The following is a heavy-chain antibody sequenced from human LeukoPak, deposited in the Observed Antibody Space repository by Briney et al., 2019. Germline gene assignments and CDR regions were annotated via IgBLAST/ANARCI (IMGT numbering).Heavy chain of an antibody. Sequence: PGGSLRLSCVVSGFTFSSNHWVRQAPGKGRGWVAVISYDGSKKYYADSVKGRFTISRDSSKNTLSLQMNSLRAEDTAVYYCAKEYDRVHDAFDIWGQGTMVTVSS. D-gene: IGHD3-9*01. J-gene: IGHJ3*02. CDR3: AKEYDRVHDAFDI. CDR1: GFTFSSN. CDR2: ISYDGSKK. V-gene: IGHV3-30*18.